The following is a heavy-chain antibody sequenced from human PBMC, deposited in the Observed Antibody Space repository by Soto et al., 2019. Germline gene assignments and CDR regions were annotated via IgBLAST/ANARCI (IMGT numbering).Heavy chain of an antibody. CDR2: ISAYNGNT. D-gene: IGHD2-21*02. V-gene: IGHV1-18*01. CDR3: ARINELAYCGGDCYAFDY. CDR1: GYTFTSYS. J-gene: IGHJ4*02. Sequence: ASVKVSCKASGYTFTSYSISWVRQAPGQGLEWMGWISAYNGNTNYAQKLQGRVTMTTDTSTSTAYMELRSLRSDDTAVYYCARINELAYCGGDCYAFDYWGQGTLVTVSS.